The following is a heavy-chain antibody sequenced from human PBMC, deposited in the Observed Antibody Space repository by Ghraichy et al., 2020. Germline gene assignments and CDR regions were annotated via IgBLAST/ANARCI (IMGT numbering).Heavy chain of an antibody. CDR2: IDWDDDK. D-gene: IGHD3-22*01. Sequence: QTLSLTCTFSGFSLSTSGMCVSWIRQPPGKALEWLARIDWDDDKYSSTSLKTRLTISKDTSKNQVVLTMTNMDPVDTAKYYCARLPSSYYYDSSGWPYYYYYGMDVWGQGTTVTGSS. CDR3: ARLPSSYYYDSSGWPYYYYYGMDV. J-gene: IGHJ6*02. V-gene: IGHV2-70*11. CDR1: GFSLSTSGMC.